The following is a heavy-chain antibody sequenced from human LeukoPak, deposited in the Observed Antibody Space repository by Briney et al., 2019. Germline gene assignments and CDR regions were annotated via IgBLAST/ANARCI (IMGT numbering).Heavy chain of an antibody. Sequence: ASVKVSCKASGYTFTGYYMHWVRQAPGQGPELMGWISGYNGHTKYAHNLQGRVTMTTDTSTSTAYMELRSLRSDDTAVYYCARDLTHRRNYDSSGYQIVPAFWGQGTLVTVSS. CDR2: ISGYNGHT. CDR1: GYTFTGYY. J-gene: IGHJ4*02. CDR3: ARDLTHRRNYDSSGYQIVPAF. D-gene: IGHD3-22*01. V-gene: IGHV1-18*04.